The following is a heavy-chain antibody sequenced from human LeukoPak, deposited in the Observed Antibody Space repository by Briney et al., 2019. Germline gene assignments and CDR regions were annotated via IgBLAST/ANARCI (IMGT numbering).Heavy chain of an antibody. CDR1: GYTFTGYC. CDR3: ARDMHRGHNEAGFDP. V-gene: IGHV1-2*02. Sequence: GASVKVSCKASGYTFTGYCMHWVRQAPGQGLEWMGWINPKSGGTNYAQKFQGRVTMTRDTSISTAYMELSRLRSDDTAVYYCARDMHRGHNEAGFDPWGQGTLVTVSS. D-gene: IGHD3-10*01. J-gene: IGHJ5*02. CDR2: INPKSGGT.